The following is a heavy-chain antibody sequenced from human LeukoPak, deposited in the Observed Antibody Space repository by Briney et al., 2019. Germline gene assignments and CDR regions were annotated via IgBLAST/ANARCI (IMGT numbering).Heavy chain of an antibody. CDR3: AKDPYSGSPRGCDY. CDR2: ISPSGGST. V-gene: IGHV3-23*01. J-gene: IGHJ4*02. Sequence: PGGSLRLSCAASGFTFSSYAMSWVRQAPGEGLEWVSTISPSGGSTFYADSVKGRFTIFRDNSKNTLYLPMNNLRVDDTDVYYCAKDPYSGSPRGCDYWDQGTLVAACS. D-gene: IGHD1-26*01. CDR1: GFTFSSYA.